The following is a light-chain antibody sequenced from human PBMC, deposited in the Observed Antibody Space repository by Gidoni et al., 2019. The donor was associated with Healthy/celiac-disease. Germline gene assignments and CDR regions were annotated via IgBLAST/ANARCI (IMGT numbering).Light chain of an antibody. CDR3: QSYDISLRGV. V-gene: IGLV1-40*01. Sequence: QSVLTQPPSVSGAPGQRVTISCTGSSSNIGAGYDVHWSQQLPVTAPKLLIYGNSNRPSGVPDLFSGSKSGTSASLAITGLQAEDEADYYCQSYDISLRGVFGGGTKLTVL. CDR2: GNS. J-gene: IGLJ3*02. CDR1: SSNIGAGYD.